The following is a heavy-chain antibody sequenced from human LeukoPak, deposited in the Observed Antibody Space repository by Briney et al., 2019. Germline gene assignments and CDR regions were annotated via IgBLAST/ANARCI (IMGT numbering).Heavy chain of an antibody. CDR3: ARARYYDSPGP. CDR2: INPNSGGT. V-gene: IGHV1-2*02. CDR1: RYTLTVYY. D-gene: IGHD3-22*01. J-gene: IGHJ5*02. Sequence: ASLKVSCEASRYTLTVYYMHRVRQTPGPGLEWMGWINPNSGGTNSTQTFQGRVTITTDTTISTAYMELSRLRSDDTAVYDCARARYYDSPGPWGQGTLVTVSS.